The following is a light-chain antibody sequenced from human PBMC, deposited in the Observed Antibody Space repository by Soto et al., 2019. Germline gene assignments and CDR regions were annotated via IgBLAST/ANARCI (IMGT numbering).Light chain of an antibody. V-gene: IGKV3-20*01. CDR2: GAS. CDR1: QSVASRN. CDR3: QHFGNSLWT. Sequence: EIVLTQSPGTLSLSPGERATLSCRASQSVASRNLAWYQQKSGQAPRLLTYGASSRAIHTPDRFSGSGSGTDFTLTISGLEPEDFAVYYCQHFGNSLWTLGQGTKVDIK. J-gene: IGKJ1*01.